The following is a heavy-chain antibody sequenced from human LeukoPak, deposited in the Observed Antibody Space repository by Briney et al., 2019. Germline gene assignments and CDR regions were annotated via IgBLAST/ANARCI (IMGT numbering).Heavy chain of an antibody. CDR1: GYSSTSYR. CDR3: ARPAHSSGYEYFDY. J-gene: IGHJ4*02. D-gene: IGHD3-22*01. CDR2: IYPGDSDT. Sequence: GESLKISCKGSGYSSTSYRIGWVRQMPGKGLEWMGIIYPGDSDTRYSPSFQGQVTISADKSISTAYLQWSSLKASDTAMYYCARPAHSSGYEYFDYWGQGTLVTVSS. V-gene: IGHV5-51*01.